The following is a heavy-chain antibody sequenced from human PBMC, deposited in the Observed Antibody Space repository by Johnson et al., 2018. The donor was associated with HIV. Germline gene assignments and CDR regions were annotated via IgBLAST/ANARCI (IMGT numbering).Heavy chain of an antibody. D-gene: IGHD2-21*02. CDR1: GFNFSDYY. V-gene: IGHV3-20*04. J-gene: IGHJ3*01. CDR2: INWNGGST. CDR3: AREPMDCGGDCWGVFDL. Sequence: VQLVESGGGLVKPGGSLRLSCAASGFNFSDYYMSWIRQAPGKGLEWVSGINWNGGSTGYADSVKGRFTISRDNAKNSLYLQMNSLRAEDTALYYCAREPMDCGGDCWGVFDLWGQGTMVTVSS.